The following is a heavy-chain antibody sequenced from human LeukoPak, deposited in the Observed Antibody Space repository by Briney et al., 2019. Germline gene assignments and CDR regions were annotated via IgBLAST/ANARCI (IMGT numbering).Heavy chain of an antibody. CDR2: IFGSGVST. D-gene: IGHD3-9*01. V-gene: IGHV3-23*01. CDR1: GVTFTNYA. CDR3: AKWGDYDVLTGYYDSDY. J-gene: IGHJ4*02. Sequence: GASLRLSCAASGVTFTNYAMSWVRHAPGKGLEWVSAIFGSGVSTYYADSVKGRFTISRDNSKDTLYLQMNSLRAEDTAVYYCAKWGDYDVLTGYYDSDYWGQGTRVTVSS.